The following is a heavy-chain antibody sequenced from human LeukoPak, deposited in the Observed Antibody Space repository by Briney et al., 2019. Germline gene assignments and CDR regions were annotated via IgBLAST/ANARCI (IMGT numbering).Heavy chain of an antibody. Sequence: GGSPRLSCAVSGFTFSRYAMSWVRQAPGKGVEWVAFIRYDGSKKNYAGPVKGRFTISRDNSKNSVYLKMKRLRAGDTAVYSCAIRYYDSSGYFLLISPFDYWGQGTLVTVSS. V-gene: IGHV3-30*02. J-gene: IGHJ4*02. D-gene: IGHD3-22*01. CDR3: AIRYYDSSGYFLLISPFDY. CDR1: GFTFSRYA. CDR2: IRYDGSKK.